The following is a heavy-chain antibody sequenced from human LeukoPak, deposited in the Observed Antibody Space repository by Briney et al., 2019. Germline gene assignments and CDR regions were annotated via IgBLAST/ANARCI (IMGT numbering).Heavy chain of an antibody. V-gene: IGHV3-23*01. CDR3: AKDRWVGATISHYFDY. Sequence: GGSLRLSCAASGFTFSSYAMNWVRQAPGKGLEWVSAISTRGGTTYYADSVKGRFTISRDDSKNTLYLQMNSLRVEDTAGYYCAKDRWVGATISHYFDYWGQGTLVTVSS. CDR2: ISTRGGTT. CDR1: GFTFSSYA. D-gene: IGHD1-26*01. J-gene: IGHJ4*02.